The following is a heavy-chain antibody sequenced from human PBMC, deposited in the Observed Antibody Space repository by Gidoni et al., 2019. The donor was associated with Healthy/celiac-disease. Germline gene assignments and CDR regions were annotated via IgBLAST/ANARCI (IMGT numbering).Heavy chain of an antibody. CDR1: GFTFSSYA. CDR3: AKERRGYSYACDY. J-gene: IGHJ4*02. V-gene: IGHV3-23*01. Sequence: EGPLLESGGGLVQPGGSLRLSCAASGFTFSSYAMSWVRQAPGKGLEWVSAISGSGGSTYYADSVKGRFTISRDNSKNTLYLQMNGLRAEDTAVYYCAKERRGYSYACDYWGQGTLVTVSS. CDR2: ISGSGGST. D-gene: IGHD5-18*01.